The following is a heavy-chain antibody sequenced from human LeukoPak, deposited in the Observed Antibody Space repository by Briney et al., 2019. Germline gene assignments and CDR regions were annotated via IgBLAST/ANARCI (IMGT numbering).Heavy chain of an antibody. J-gene: IGHJ4*02. CDR3: ATKYCTSTTCSWPRRTFFGF. CDR2: MYYGGRT. V-gene: IGHV4-59*12. Sequence: SETLSLTCSISVGSISGFYWSWIRQSPGKGLEWIGFMYYGGRTNSNPSLKSRVTISLDTSKNQFSLQLNSVSAADTAVYFCATKYCTSTTCSWPRRTFFGFWGQGALVTVSS. CDR1: VGSISGFY. D-gene: IGHD2-2*01.